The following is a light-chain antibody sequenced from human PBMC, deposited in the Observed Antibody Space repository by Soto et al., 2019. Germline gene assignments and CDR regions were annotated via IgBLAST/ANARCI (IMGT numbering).Light chain of an antibody. CDR1: SSNIGSNY. V-gene: IGLV1-47*01. CDR3: AAWDDSLSGPHYV. Sequence: QSVLTQPPSASGTPGQRVTISCSGSSSNIGSNYVYWYQQLPGTAPKLLIYRNNQRPSGVPDRFSGSKSGTSASLAISGLRSEDEADYYCAAWDDSLSGPHYVFGTGTKDTVL. CDR2: RNN. J-gene: IGLJ1*01.